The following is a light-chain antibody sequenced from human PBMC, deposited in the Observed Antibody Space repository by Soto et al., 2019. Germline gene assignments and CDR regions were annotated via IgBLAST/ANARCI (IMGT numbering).Light chain of an antibody. CDR2: DAS. Sequence: EVVLTQSPATLSLSPGERATLSCRASQSVSRTYLAWYQQKPVQAPRLLIYDASNRATGIPARFSGSGSGTDFTLTISRLEPEDFAVYYCQQYGSSSWTFGQGTKVDIK. V-gene: IGKV3-20*01. J-gene: IGKJ1*01. CDR1: QSVSRTY. CDR3: QQYGSSSWT.